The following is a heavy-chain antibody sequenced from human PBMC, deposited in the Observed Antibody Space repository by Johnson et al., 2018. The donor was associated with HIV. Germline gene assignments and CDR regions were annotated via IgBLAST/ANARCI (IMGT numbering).Heavy chain of an antibody. CDR3: ARGRAYYYDSSGDAFDI. J-gene: IGHJ3*02. CDR1: GFTVSSNY. CDR2: IYSGGST. V-gene: IGHV3-53*01. Sequence: VQLVESGGGLIQPGGSLRLSCAASGFTVSSNYMSWVRQAPGKGLEWVSVIYSGGSTYYADSVKGRFTISRDNSKNTLYLRMNSLRAEDTAVYYCARGRAYYYDSSGDAFDIWGQGTMVTVSS. D-gene: IGHD3-22*01.